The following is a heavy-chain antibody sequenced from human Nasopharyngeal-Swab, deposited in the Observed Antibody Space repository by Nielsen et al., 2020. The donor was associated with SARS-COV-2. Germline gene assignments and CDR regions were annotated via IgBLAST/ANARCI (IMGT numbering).Heavy chain of an antibody. J-gene: IGHJ5*02. CDR3: ARVLEVAATRWFDP. CDR1: GGSISSSSYY. V-gene: IGHV4-39*07. CDR2: IYYSGST. Sequence: SETLSLTCTVSGGSISSSSYYWSWIRQPPGKGLEWIGSIYYSGSTYYNPSLKSRVTISVDTSKNQFSLKLSSVTAADTAVYYCARVLEVAATRWFDPWGQGTLVTVSS. D-gene: IGHD2-15*01.